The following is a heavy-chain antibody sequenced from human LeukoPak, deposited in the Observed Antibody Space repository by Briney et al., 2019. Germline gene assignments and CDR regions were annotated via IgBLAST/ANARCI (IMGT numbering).Heavy chain of an antibody. CDR1: GYTFTSYA. D-gene: IGHD4-11*01. Sequence: ASVKVSCKASGYTFTSYAMHWVRQAPGQRLEWMGWINAGNGDTKYSQKFQGRVTITRDTSASTGYMELSSLRSEDTAVYYCGRDVRGMTTAYFDSWGQGTLVTVSS. V-gene: IGHV1-3*01. CDR2: INAGNGDT. J-gene: IGHJ4*02. CDR3: GRDVRGMTTAYFDS.